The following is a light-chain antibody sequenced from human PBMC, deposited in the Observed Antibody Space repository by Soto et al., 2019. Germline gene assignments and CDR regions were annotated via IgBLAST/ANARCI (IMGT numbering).Light chain of an antibody. V-gene: IGLV2-11*01. CDR3: CSYAGSPWV. CDR1: SSDVGGYNY. Sequence: QSALTQPRSVSGSPGQSVTISCTGTSSDVGGYNYVSWYQQHPGKAPKLMIYDVSKRPPGVPDRFSGSKSGNTASLTISGLQAEDEADYYCCSYAGSPWVFGGGTKLTVL. J-gene: IGLJ3*02. CDR2: DVS.